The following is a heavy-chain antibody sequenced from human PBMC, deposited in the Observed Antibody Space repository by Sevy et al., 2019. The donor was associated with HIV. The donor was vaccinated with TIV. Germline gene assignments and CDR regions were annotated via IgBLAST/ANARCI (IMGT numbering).Heavy chain of an antibody. Sequence: GGSLRLSCSASEFTFSSYAMSWVRQAPGKGLEWVSSISGSGRFTYYADFVEGRFTISRDNSKNTLSVQMNSLRAEDTAVYYCANGLCSGATCPRDYYYYGMDVWGQGTTVTVSS. D-gene: IGHD2-15*01. V-gene: IGHV3-23*01. CDR3: ANGLCSGATCPRDYYYYGMDV. J-gene: IGHJ6*02. CDR1: EFTFSSYA. CDR2: ISGSGRFT.